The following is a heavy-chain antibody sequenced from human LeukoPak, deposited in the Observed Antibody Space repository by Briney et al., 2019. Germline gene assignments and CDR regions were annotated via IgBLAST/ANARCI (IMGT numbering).Heavy chain of an antibody. J-gene: IGHJ4*02. V-gene: IGHV4-59*01. Sequence: SETLSLTCTVSGGSISSSYWSWIRQPPGKGLEWIGYIYYSGSTNYNPSLKSRVTISVDTSKNQFSLKLSSVTAADTAVYYCARSPWGDYRLYDYWGQGTLVTVSS. CDR2: IYYSGST. D-gene: IGHD4-17*01. CDR1: GGSISSSY. CDR3: ARSPWGDYRLYDY.